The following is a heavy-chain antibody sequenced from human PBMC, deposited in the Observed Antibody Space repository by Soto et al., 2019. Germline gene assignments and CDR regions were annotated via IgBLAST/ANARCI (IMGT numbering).Heavy chain of an antibody. V-gene: IGHV4-39*01. CDR1: RGCSGRNTDF. CDR3: ARHPGMDV. Sequence: SETLSLACTVSRGCSGRNTDFWGWIRQPPGKGLEWIGVINYGGTTYYNPSLKSRVTISGDTSKKQFSLNLSSVTAADTAVYYCARHPGMDVWGQGTTVT. J-gene: IGHJ6*02. CDR2: INYGGTT.